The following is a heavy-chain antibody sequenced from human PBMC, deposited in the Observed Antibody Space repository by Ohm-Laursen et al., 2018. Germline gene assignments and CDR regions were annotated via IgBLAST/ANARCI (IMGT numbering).Heavy chain of an antibody. CDR1: GFTFNSYE. D-gene: IGHD1-14*01. CDR3: AKAEPMDV. Sequence: GSLRLSCAASGFTFNSYEMNWVRQAPGKGLEWVSGISGSGGSTYYADSVKGRFTISRDNSKNTLYLQMNSLRAEDTVVYYCAKAEPMDVWGQGTTVTVSS. V-gene: IGHV3-23*01. CDR2: ISGSGGST. J-gene: IGHJ6*02.